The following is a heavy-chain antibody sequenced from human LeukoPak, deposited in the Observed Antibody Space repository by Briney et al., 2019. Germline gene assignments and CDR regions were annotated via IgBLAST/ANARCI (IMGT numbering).Heavy chain of an antibody. Sequence: PGGSLRLSCAASGFTFSSYGMSWVRQAPGKGLEWVANIKQDGSAKYYVDSVKGRFTISRDNAKNSLYLQMNSLRAEDTAVYYCARGSSVAGTDFDYWGQGTLVTVSS. CDR2: IKQDGSAK. J-gene: IGHJ4*02. CDR3: ARGSSVAGTDFDY. CDR1: GFTFSSYG. D-gene: IGHD6-19*01. V-gene: IGHV3-7*01.